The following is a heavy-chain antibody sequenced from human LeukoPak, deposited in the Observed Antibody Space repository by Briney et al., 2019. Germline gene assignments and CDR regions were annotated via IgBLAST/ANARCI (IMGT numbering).Heavy chain of an antibody. CDR2: ISGSGSST. D-gene: IGHD3-3*01. Sequence: PGGSLRLSCAASGFTFSSYAMSWVRQAPGKGLEWVSAISGSGSSTYYADSVKGRFTISRDNSKNTLYLQMNSLRAEDTAVYYCAKDTHYDFWGGYPDYWGQGTLVTVSS. V-gene: IGHV3-23*01. CDR3: AKDTHYDFWGGYPDY. CDR1: GFTFSSYA. J-gene: IGHJ4*02.